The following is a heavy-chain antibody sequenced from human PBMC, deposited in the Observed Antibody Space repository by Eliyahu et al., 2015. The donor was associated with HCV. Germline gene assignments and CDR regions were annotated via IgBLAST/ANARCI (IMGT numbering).Heavy chain of an antibody. CDR2: IYYSGST. CDR3: ARSQGSSGWSYYWYFDL. V-gene: IGHV4-59*01. CDR1: GGSISSYY. J-gene: IGHJ2*01. D-gene: IGHD6-19*01. Sequence: QVQLQESGPGLVKPSETLSLTCTVSGGSISSYYWSWIRQSPGKGLEWIGYIYYSGSTNYNPSLKSRVTISVDTSKNQFSLKLSSVTAADTAVYYCARSQGSSGWSYYWYFDLWGRGTLVTVSS.